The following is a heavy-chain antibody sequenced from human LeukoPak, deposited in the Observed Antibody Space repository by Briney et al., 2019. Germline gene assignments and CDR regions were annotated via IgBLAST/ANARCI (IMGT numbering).Heavy chain of an antibody. J-gene: IGHJ6*03. D-gene: IGHD2-15*01. CDR1: GFTFSSYS. CDR2: ISSSSSYI. V-gene: IGHV3-21*01. CDR3: ARVECSGGSCYLSDYYYYYMDV. Sequence: PGGSLRLSCAASGFTFSSYSMNWVRQAPGKGLEWVSSISSSSSYIYYADSVKGRFTISRDNAKNSPYLQMNSLRAEDTAVYYCARVECSGGSCYLSDYYYYYMDVWGKGTTVTVSS.